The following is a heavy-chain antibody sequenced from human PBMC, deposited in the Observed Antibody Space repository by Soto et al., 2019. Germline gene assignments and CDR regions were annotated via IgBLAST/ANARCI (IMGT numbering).Heavy chain of an antibody. J-gene: IGHJ3*02. CDR3: ARGTLIVGAKDAFDI. Sequence: QVQLVQSGAEVKKPGASVKVSCKASGYTFTGYYMHWARQAPGQGLEWMGWINPNSGGTNYAQKFQGWVTMTRDTSISTAYMELSRLRSDDTAVYYCARGTLIVGAKDAFDIWGQGTMVTVSS. CDR2: INPNSGGT. CDR1: GYTFTGYY. D-gene: IGHD1-26*01. V-gene: IGHV1-2*04.